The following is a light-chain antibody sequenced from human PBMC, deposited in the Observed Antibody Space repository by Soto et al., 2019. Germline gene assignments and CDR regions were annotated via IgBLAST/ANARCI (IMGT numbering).Light chain of an antibody. CDR3: QSYDSSLSGLL. Sequence: QSVLTQPPSVSGAPGQRVTISCTGSSSNIGAGSDVHWYQQLPGTAPKLLIYGNSNRPSGVPDRFSGSKSGTSASLAITGLQAEDEADYYCQSYDSSLSGLLFGGGTKLTVL. CDR1: SSNIGAGSD. CDR2: GNS. J-gene: IGLJ2*01. V-gene: IGLV1-40*01.